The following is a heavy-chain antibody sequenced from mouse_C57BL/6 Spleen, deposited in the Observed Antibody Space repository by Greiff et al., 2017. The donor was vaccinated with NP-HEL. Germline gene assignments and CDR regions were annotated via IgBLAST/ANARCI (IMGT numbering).Heavy chain of an antibody. J-gene: IGHJ2*01. CDR2: IYPRSGNT. CDR3: ARGEDISNYFDY. D-gene: IGHD1-3*01. CDR1: GYTFTSYG. V-gene: IGHV1-81*01. Sequence: QVQLKESGAELARPGASVKLSCKASGYTFTSYGISWVKQRTGQGLEWIGEIYPRSGNTYYNEKFKGKATLTADKSSSTAYMELRSLTSEDSAVYFCARGEDISNYFDYWGQGTTLTVSS.